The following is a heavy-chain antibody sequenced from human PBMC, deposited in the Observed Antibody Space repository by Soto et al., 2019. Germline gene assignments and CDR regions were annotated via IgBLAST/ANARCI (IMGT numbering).Heavy chain of an antibody. D-gene: IGHD2-15*01. V-gene: IGHV1-69*12. J-gene: IGHJ6*02. Sequence: QVQLVQSGAEVKKPGSSVKVSCKASGGTFSSYAISWVRQAPGQGLEWMGGIIPIFGTANYAQKFQGRVTITADESTSTADIELSILRSEDTAVYYCARCSGGSCYPDYYYGMDVWGQGTTVTVSS. CDR3: ARCSGGSCYPDYYYGMDV. CDR1: GGTFSSYA. CDR2: IIPIFGTA.